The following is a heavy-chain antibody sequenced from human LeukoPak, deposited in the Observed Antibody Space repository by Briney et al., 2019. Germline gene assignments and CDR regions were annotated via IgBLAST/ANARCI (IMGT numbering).Heavy chain of an antibody. CDR2: ISGSGGST. D-gene: IGHD3-10*01. CDR1: GFTFSSYA. V-gene: IGHV3-23*01. CDR3: AKLGYGSGSYSDLDY. J-gene: IGHJ4*02. Sequence: GSLRLSCAASGFTFSSYAMSWVRQAPGKGLEWVSAISGSGGSTYYADSVKGRFTISRDNSKNTLYLQMNSLRAEDTAVYYCAKLGYGSGSYSDLDYWGQGTLVTVSS.